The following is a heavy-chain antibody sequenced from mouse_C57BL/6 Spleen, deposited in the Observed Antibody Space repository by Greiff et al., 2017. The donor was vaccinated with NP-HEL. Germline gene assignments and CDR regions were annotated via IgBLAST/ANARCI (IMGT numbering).Heavy chain of an antibody. J-gene: IGHJ2*01. Sequence: VQLQQSGPELVKPGDSVKISCKASGYSFTGYFMNWVMQSHGKSLEWIGRINPFNGDTFYNQKFKGKATLTVDKSSSTAHMELRSLTSEDSAVYYCARGHYFDYWGQGTTLTVSS. CDR2: INPFNGDT. V-gene: IGHV1-20*01. CDR3: ARGHYFDY. CDR1: GYSFTGYF.